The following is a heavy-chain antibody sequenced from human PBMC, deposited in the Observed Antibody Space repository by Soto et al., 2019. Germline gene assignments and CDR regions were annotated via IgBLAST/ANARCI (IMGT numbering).Heavy chain of an antibody. J-gene: IGHJ6*02. CDR2: IIPIFGTA. CDR1: GGTFSSYA. CDR3: ARPPSHSYYYGMDI. V-gene: IGHV1-69*13. Sequence: GASVKVSCKASGGTFSSYAISWVRQAPGQGLEWMGGIIPIFGTANYAQKFQGRVTITADESTSTAYMELSSLRSEDTAVYYCARPPSHSYYYGMDIWGQGTTVTVSS.